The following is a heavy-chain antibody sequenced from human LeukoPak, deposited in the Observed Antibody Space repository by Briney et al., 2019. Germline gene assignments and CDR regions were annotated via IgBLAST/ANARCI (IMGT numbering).Heavy chain of an antibody. CDR1: GFTFSSYA. V-gene: IGHV3-23*01. D-gene: IGHD1-1*01. CDR2: ISGSGGRT. CDR3: ARTTNDLAFDI. Sequence: GGSLRLSCAASGFTFSSYAMSWVRQAPGKGLEWVSAISGSGGRTNYAASVKGRFIISRDNSKNTLYLQMNSLRAEDTAVYYCARTTNDLAFDIWGQGTMVTVSS. J-gene: IGHJ3*02.